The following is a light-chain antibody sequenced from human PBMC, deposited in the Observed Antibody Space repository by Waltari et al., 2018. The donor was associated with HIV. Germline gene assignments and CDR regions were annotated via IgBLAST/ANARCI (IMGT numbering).Light chain of an antibody. J-gene: IGLJ2*01. Sequence: QSVLTQPPSVSAAPGQKVTISCSGSSSNIGNSYVSWYQQLPGTAPKLLIYDNNKRPSGIPDRFSGSKSGTSATLGITGLQTGDEADYYCGTWDSSLGGVFGGGTKLTVL. CDR3: GTWDSSLGGV. CDR1: SSNIGNSY. V-gene: IGLV1-51*01. CDR2: DNN.